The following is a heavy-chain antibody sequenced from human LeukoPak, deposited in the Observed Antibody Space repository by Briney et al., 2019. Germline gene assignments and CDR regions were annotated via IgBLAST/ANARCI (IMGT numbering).Heavy chain of an antibody. CDR2: INTYIGNT. J-gene: IGHJ4*02. D-gene: IGHD3-22*01. CDR3: ARDNYYDSSGYYSY. Sequence: ASVKVSCKASGGTFSSYAISWVRQAPGQGLEWMGWINTYIGNTNYAQKLQGRVTMTTDTSTSTAYMELRSLRSDDTAVYYCARDNYYDSSGYYSYWGQGTLVTVSS. CDR1: GGTFSSYA. V-gene: IGHV1-18*01.